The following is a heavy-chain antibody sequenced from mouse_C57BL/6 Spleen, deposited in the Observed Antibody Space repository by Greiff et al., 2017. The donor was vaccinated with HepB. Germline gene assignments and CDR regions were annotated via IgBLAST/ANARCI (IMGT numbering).Heavy chain of an antibody. CDR1: GYTFTSYW. CDR3: ARNYGSLFDY. D-gene: IGHD1-1*01. J-gene: IGHJ2*01. V-gene: IGHV1-61*01. Sequence: QVQLQQPGAELVRPGSSVKLSCTASGYTFTSYWMDWVKQRPGQGLEWIGNIYPSDSETHYNQKFKDKATLTVDKSSSTAYMQLSSLTSEDSAVYYCARNYGSLFDYWGQGTTLTVAS. CDR2: IYPSDSET.